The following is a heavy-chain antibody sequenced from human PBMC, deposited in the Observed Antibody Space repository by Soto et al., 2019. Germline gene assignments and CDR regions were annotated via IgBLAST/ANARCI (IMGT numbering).Heavy chain of an antibody. CDR1: GFAFSSYW. J-gene: IGHJ4*02. CDR2: INGYGSTT. CDR3: ARVGQGRYYFDY. V-gene: IGHV3-74*01. Sequence: EVHLVESGGGSVQPGGSLKLSCAGSGFAFSSYWIHWVRQVPGKGLVWVSRINGYGSTTSYADSVRGRFTISRDNAKDTIYLQMNSLRAEDTALYYCARVGQGRYYFDYWGQGTLVTVSS.